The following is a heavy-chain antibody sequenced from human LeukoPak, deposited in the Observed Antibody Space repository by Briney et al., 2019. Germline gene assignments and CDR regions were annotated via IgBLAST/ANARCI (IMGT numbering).Heavy chain of an antibody. CDR3: ARDDGYNDDY. CDR1: GGPISSGGYY. CDR2: IYHSGST. V-gene: IGHV4-30-2*01. Sequence: SETLSLTCTVSGGPISSGGYYWSWIRQPPGKGLEWIGYIYHSGSTYYNPSLKSRVTISVDRSKNQFSLKLSSVTAADTAVYYCARDDGYNDDYWGQGTLVTVSS. D-gene: IGHD5-24*01. J-gene: IGHJ4*02.